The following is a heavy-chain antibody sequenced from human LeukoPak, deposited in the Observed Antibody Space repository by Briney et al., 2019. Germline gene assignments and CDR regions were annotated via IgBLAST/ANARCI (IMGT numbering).Heavy chain of an antibody. CDR2: IRYDVSNK. CDR3: ARTEYYYDSSGYYYWLYYYYMDV. V-gene: IGHV3-30*02. Sequence: GGSLRLTCAASGFTFSSYGMHWVRQAPGKGLEWVAFIRYDVSNKYYADSGKGRFTISRDNSKNTLYLQMNSLRAEDTAVSYCARTEYYYDSSGYYYWLYYYYMDVWGKGTTVTISS. CDR1: GFTFSSYG. D-gene: IGHD3-22*01. J-gene: IGHJ6*03.